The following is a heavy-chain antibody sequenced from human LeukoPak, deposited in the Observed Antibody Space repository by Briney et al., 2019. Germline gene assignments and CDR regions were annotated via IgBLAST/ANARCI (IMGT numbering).Heavy chain of an antibody. CDR1: GGSISSYY. V-gene: IGHV4-59*08. J-gene: IGHJ4*02. CDR3: ARHPSDSFYFDY. CDR2: IYYSGST. D-gene: IGHD2-21*02. Sequence: SETLSLTCTVSGGSISSYYWSWIRQPPGKGLEWTGYIYYSGSTNYNPSLKSRVTISVDTSKNQFSLKLSSVTAADTAVYYCARHPSDSFYFDYWGQGTLVTVSS.